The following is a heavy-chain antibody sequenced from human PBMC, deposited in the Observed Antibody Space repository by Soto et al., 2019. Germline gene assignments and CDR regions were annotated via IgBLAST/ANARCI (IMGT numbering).Heavy chain of an antibody. Sequence: PGESLKISCKASGYSFTDNWIGWVRQMPGKGLEWMGIIFPRDSDTRYSPSFQGQVTISADRSITTAYLQWNSLEASDTAIYFCARHPHNTSPAGFYYYGMDLWGQGTTVTVSS. CDR3: ARHPHNTSPAGFYYYGMDL. V-gene: IGHV5-51*01. CDR1: GYSFTDNW. J-gene: IGHJ6*02. CDR2: IFPRDSDT. D-gene: IGHD1-1*01.